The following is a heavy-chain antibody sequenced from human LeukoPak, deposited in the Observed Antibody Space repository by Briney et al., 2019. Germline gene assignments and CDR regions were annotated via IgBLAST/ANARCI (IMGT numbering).Heavy chain of an antibody. CDR1: GGSISSSSYY. Sequence: PSETLSLTCTVSGGSISSSSYYWGWIRQPPGKGLEWIGSIYYSGSTYYNPSLKSRVTISVDTSKNQFSLKLSSVTAADTAVYYCARDYYYDYVWGSYRPGAGLSYWGQGTLVTVSS. CDR3: ARDYYYDYVWGSYRPGAGLSY. D-gene: IGHD3-16*02. CDR2: IYYSGST. V-gene: IGHV4-39*07. J-gene: IGHJ4*02.